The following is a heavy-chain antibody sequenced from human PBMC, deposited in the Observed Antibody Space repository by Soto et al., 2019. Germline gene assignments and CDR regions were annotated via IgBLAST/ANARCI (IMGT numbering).Heavy chain of an antibody. J-gene: IGHJ4*02. D-gene: IGHD6-13*01. Sequence: QLLESGPGLVKPSETLSLTCTVSGGSISSSSYYWGWIRQPPGKGLEWIGSIYYSGSTYYNPSLKSRVTISVDTSKNQFSLKLSSVTAADTAVYYCARHGRQQLIYYWGQGTLVTVSS. V-gene: IGHV4-39*01. CDR1: GGSISSSSYY. CDR2: IYYSGST. CDR3: ARHGRQQLIYY.